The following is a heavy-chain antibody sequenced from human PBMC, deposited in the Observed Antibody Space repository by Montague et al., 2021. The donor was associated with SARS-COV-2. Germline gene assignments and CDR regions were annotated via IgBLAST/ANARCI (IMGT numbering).Heavy chain of an antibody. V-gene: IGHV4-34*01. Sequence: SETLSLTCAVYGGSFSDYHWTWIRQSPGGGLEWIGQINYGGSTKYNPSLRSRVTISTDTSKNQFSLKLTSVTAADTAVYYCAQGAPGYWGQGTLVTVSS. CDR1: GGSFSDYH. J-gene: IGHJ4*02. CDR3: AQGAPGY. CDR2: INYGGST. D-gene: IGHD1-1*01.